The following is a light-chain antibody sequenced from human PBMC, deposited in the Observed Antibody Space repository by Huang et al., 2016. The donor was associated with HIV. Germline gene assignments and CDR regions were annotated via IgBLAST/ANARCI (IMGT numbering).Light chain of an antibody. CDR3: HQYFTSPYT. CDR2: WAS. Sequence: DIVMTQSPDSLAVSLGERATINCKSSQSILYSSNNKNYLAWYQQKAGQPPKLLIYWASTRESGVPDRVSGSGSGTDFTLTISSLQAEDVAVYYCHQYFTSPYTFGQGTKVEIK. J-gene: IGKJ2*01. V-gene: IGKV4-1*01. CDR1: QSILYSSNNKNY.